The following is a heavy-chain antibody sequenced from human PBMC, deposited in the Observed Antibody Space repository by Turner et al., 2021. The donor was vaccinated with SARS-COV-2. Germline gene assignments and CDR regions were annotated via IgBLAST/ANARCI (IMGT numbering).Heavy chain of an antibody. V-gene: IGHV3-21*01. J-gene: IGHJ6*02. CDR2: ISSRISYI. D-gene: IGHD3-3*01. Sequence: EVQLVESGGGLVTPGGALRPSCAASGFTFSSYSLNWVRQAPGKGLEWVSSISSRISYIYYADSVKGRFTISRDNAKNSLYLQMNSLRAEDTAVDYCAREYYDFWSGYLGYGMDVWGQGTTVTVSS. CDR1: GFTFSSYS. CDR3: AREYYDFWSGYLGYGMDV.